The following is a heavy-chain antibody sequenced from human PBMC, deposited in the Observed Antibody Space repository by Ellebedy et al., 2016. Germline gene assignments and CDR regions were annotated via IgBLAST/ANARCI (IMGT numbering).Heavy chain of an antibody. CDR2: IYSGGST. D-gene: IGHD3-3*01. CDR1: GFTVSSNY. V-gene: IGHV3-53*01. J-gene: IGHJ6*02. Sequence: GGSLRLXXAASGFTVSSNYMSWVRQAPGKGLEWVSVIYSGGSTYYADSVKGRFTISRDNSKNTLYLQMNSLRAEDTAVYYCARDSLVFGVVGPYYYGMDVWGQGTTVTVSS. CDR3: ARDSLVFGVVGPYYYGMDV.